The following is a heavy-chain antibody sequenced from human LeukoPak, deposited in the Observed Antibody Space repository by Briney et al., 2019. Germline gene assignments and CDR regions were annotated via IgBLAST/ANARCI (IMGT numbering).Heavy chain of an antibody. CDR1: GGSIRNFY. Sequence: SETLSLTCTVSGGSIRNFYWSWIRQIPGKGLEWIGYVYNSGTSYNPSLKSRVTISMDTSKNQFSLNLNSVTAADTALYYCARDYGGKFDCWGQGTLVTVSS. CDR3: ARDYGGKFDC. CDR2: VYNSGT. J-gene: IGHJ4*02. V-gene: IGHV4-59*01. D-gene: IGHD4-23*01.